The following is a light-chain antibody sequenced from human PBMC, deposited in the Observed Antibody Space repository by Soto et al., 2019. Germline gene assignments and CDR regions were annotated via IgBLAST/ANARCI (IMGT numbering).Light chain of an antibody. CDR2: DAS. CDR3: QQYNSYRT. J-gene: IGKJ1*01. CDR1: QSIGTW. Sequence: DIQVTQSPSTLSASVGDRVTITCGASQSIGTWLAWYQQKPGKAPKLLIYDASILESGVPSRFSGSGSGTEFTLTISSLQPDDFATYYCQQYNSYRTFGQGTKVDIK. V-gene: IGKV1-5*01.